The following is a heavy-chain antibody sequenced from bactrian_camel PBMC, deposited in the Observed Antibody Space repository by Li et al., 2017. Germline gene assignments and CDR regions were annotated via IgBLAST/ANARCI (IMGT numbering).Heavy chain of an antibody. V-gene: IGHV3S40*01. CDR2: IDPGDGTT. Sequence: VQLVESGGGLVQPGGSLRLSCAASGFTFSMYHMSWVRQAPGKGLEWVSHIDPGDGTTHYADSVKGRFTLSRDNDKNSVYLQMNSLKPEDTAVYYCVRGQDAGGWYDFGYWGQGTQVTVS. CDR3: VRGQDAGGWYDFGY. D-gene: IGHD7*01. CDR1: GFTFSMYH. J-gene: IGHJ6*01.